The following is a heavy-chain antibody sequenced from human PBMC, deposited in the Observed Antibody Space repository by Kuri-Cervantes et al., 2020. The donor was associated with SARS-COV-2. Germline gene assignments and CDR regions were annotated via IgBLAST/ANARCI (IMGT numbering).Heavy chain of an antibody. V-gene: IGHV3-74*01. CDR3: ARDPVALGYYYYYGMDV. CDR2: INSDGSSK. J-gene: IGHJ6*02. Sequence: GESLKISCAASGFTFSSYWMHWVRQAPGKGLVWVASINSDGSSKCYADSVKGRFTISRDNAKNTLYLQMNSLRADYTAVYYCARDPVALGYYYYYGMDVWGQGTTVTVSS. CDR1: GFTFSSYW. D-gene: IGHD2-15*01.